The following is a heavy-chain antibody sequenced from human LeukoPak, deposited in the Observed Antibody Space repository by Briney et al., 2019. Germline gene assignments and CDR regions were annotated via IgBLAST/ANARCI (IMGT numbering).Heavy chain of an antibody. J-gene: IGHJ4*02. V-gene: IGHV3-30*18. CDR1: GFTFTTFG. CDR3: AKINNDDDY. Sequence: GGSLRLSCAASGFTFTTFGIHWVRQAPGKGLEWVAAISPDGKIEYYTDSVKGRFTVSRDNSKNMIYLQMNSLRGEDSAVYFCAKINNDDDYWGQGALVSVSS. D-gene: IGHD1/OR15-1a*01. CDR2: ISPDGKIE.